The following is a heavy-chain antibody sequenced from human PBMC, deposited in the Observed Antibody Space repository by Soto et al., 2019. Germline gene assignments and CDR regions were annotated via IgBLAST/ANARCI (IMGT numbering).Heavy chain of an antibody. CDR2: TYYRSKWSY. CDR3: ARVCYYASGSCGMDV. CDR1: GDSVSSNSAA. D-gene: IGHD3-10*01. V-gene: IGHV6-1*01. Sequence: SQTLSLTCVISGDSVSSNSAAWNWIRQSPSGGLEWLGRTYYRSKWSYDYAVSVQSRININPDTSKNQFSLQLNSVTPEDTAVYYCARVCYYASGSCGMDVWGQGTTVTVSS. J-gene: IGHJ6*02.